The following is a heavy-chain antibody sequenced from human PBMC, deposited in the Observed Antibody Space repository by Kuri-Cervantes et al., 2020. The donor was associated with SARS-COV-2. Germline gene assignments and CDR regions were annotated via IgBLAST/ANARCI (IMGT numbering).Heavy chain of an antibody. V-gene: IGHV3-30-3*01. J-gene: IGHJ4*02. Sequence: GKSLKISCAASGFTFSSYAIHWVRQAPGTGLEWVAVVSYNGTNKYYADSVKGRFTISRDNSRNIVYLQMNSLRPEDTALYYCTREAYDYNMGFDSWGQGTLVTVSS. D-gene: IGHD4-11*01. CDR2: VSYNGTNK. CDR1: GFTFSSYA. CDR3: TREAYDYNMGFDS.